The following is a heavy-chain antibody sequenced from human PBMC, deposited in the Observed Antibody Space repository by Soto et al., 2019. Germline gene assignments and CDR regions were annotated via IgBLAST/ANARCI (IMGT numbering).Heavy chain of an antibody. CDR1: GFTFSDYY. D-gene: IGHD2-15*01. CDR3: ARDNDVVVVAATSWYFDL. Sequence: QVQLVESGGGLVKPGGSLRLSCAASGFTFSDYYMSWIRQAPGKGLEWVSYISSSSSYTNYADSVKGRFTISRDNAKNSLYLKMNSLRAEDTAVYYCARDNDVVVVAATSWYFDLWGRGTLVTVSS. J-gene: IGHJ2*01. CDR2: ISSSSSYT. V-gene: IGHV3-11*05.